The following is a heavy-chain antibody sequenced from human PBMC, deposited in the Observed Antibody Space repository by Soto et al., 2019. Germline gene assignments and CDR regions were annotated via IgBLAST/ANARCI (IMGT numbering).Heavy chain of an antibody. V-gene: IGHV4-34*01. CDR1: GGSFSGYY. J-gene: IGHJ5*02. Sequence: SETLSLTCAVYGGSFSGYYWSWIRQPPGKGLEWIGEINHSGSTNYNPSLKSRVTISVDTSKNQFSLKLSSVTAADTAVYYCARGPRAIVLMVYAMKYDPWGQGPLVTVSS. D-gene: IGHD2-8*01. CDR3: ARGPRAIVLMVYAMKYDP. CDR2: INHSGST.